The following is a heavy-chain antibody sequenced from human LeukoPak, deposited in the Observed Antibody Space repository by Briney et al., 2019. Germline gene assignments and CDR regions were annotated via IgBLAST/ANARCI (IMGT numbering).Heavy chain of an antibody. CDR3: ARKEWVPYYFDS. CDR1: GGSMSNIYY. Sequence: SETLSLTCNVSGGSMSNIYYWGWIRQPPGKGLEWIGNIFYSGITYYNPSLRSRVTIAIDTSKSQFSLKLTSVTAADTAVYYCARKEWVPYYFDSWGQGALVTVSS. J-gene: IGHJ4*02. D-gene: IGHD3-3*01. V-gene: IGHV4-39*07. CDR2: IFYSGIT.